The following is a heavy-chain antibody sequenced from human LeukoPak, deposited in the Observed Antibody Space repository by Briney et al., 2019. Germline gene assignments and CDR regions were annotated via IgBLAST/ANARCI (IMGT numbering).Heavy chain of an antibody. D-gene: IGHD6-13*01. CDR1: GGTFSSYA. V-gene: IGHV1-69*06. J-gene: IGHJ5*02. Sequence: ASVKVSCKASGGTFSSYAISWVRQAPGQGLEWVGGIIPIFGTANYAQKFQGRVTITADKSTSTAYMELSSLRSEDRAVYYCARDLAYSSSWYFWFDPWGQGTLVTVSS. CDR2: IIPIFGTA. CDR3: ARDLAYSSSWYFWFDP.